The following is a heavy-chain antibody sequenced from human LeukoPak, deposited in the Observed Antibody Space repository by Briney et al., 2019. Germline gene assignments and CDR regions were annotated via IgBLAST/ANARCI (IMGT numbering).Heavy chain of an antibody. Sequence: GGSLRLSCAASGFTFSSYWMHWVRQVPGKGLVWVARINPGGSSITYADSVKGRFTISRDNAKNTLYLQMDSLRAEDTGVYYCARSNQADGYWGQGTLVTVSS. J-gene: IGHJ4*02. CDR1: GFTFSSYW. CDR2: INPGGSSI. V-gene: IGHV3-74*01. CDR3: ARSNQADGY. D-gene: IGHD1-14*01.